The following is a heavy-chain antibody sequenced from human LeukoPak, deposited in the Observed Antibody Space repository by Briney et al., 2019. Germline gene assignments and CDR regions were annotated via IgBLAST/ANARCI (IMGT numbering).Heavy chain of an antibody. CDR2: IYSGGST. CDR3: ARALSSGYYLDAFDI. Sequence: GGSLRLSCAASGFTFNNAWLSWVRQAPGKGLEWVSVIYSGGSTYYADSVKGRFTISRDNSKNTLYLQMNSLRAEDTAVYYCARALSSGYYLDAFDIWGQGTMVTVSS. D-gene: IGHD3-22*01. V-gene: IGHV3-66*01. CDR1: GFTFNNAW. J-gene: IGHJ3*02.